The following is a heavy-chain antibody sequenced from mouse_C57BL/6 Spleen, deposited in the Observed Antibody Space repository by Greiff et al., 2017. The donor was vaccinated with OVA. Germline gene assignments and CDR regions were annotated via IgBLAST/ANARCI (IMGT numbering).Heavy chain of an antibody. D-gene: IGHD2-2*01. CDR1: GFTFSDYG. Sequence: EVKLMESGGGLVKPGGSLKLSCAASGFTFSDYGMHWVRQAPEKGLEWVAYISSGSSTIYYADTVKGRFTISRDNAKNTLFLQMTSLRSEDTAMYYCARWFWYFDVWGTGTTVTVSS. J-gene: IGHJ1*03. CDR2: ISSGSSTI. V-gene: IGHV5-17*01. CDR3: ARWFWYFDV.